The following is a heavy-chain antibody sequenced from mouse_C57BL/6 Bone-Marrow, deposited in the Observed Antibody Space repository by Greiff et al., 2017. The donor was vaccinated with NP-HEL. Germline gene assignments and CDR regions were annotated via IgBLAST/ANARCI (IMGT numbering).Heavy chain of an antibody. CDR3: ATADYGSSRCWYFDV. V-gene: IGHV1-76*01. D-gene: IGHD1-1*01. J-gene: IGHJ1*03. CDR2: IYPGSGNT. CDR1: GYTFTDYY. Sequence: VQLQESGAELVRPGASVKLSCKASGYTFTDYYINWVKQRPGQGLEWIARIYPGSGNTYYNEKFKGKATLTAEKSSSTAYMQLSSLTSEDSAVYFCATADYGSSRCWYFDVWGTGTTVTVSS.